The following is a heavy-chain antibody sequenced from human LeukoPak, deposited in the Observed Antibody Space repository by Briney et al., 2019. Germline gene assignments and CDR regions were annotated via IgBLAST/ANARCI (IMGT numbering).Heavy chain of an antibody. J-gene: IGHJ4*02. Sequence: PGGSLRLSCAASGFTFSSYSMNWVRQVPGKGLEWVSSITSGSSYIYYADSVKGRFTISRDNAKNSLYLQVNSLRAEDTAVYYCARGGYYDSSGPFIYWGQGTLVSVSS. D-gene: IGHD3-22*01. CDR2: ITSGSSYI. V-gene: IGHV3-21*01. CDR1: GFTFSSYS. CDR3: ARGGYYDSSGPFIY.